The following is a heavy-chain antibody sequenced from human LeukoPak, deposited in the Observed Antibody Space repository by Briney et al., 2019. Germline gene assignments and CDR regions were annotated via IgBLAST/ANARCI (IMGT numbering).Heavy chain of an antibody. J-gene: IGHJ6*02. CDR1: GGSISSSNW. V-gene: IGHV4-4*02. CDR3: ARTSRYYYYGMDV. CDR2: IYHSGST. Sequence: SETLSLTGAVSGGSISSSNWWSWVRQPPGKGLEWIGEIYHSGSTNYNPSLKSRVTISVDKSKNQFSLKLSSVTAADTAVYYCARTSRYYYYGMDVWGQGTTVTVSS.